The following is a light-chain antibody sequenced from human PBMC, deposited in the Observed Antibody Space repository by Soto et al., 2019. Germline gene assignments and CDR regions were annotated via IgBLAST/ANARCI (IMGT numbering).Light chain of an antibody. CDR2: GAS. CDR1: QSVRDN. Sequence: EIVLTQSPATLSASPGERATLSCRAGQSVRDNLAWYQQKPGQAPRLLVYGASTRATGIPARFSGSGSGTEFTLTISSLQSEDSAVYYCQQYNKWPPLTFGGGTRVEI. J-gene: IGKJ4*01. V-gene: IGKV3-15*01. CDR3: QQYNKWPPLT.